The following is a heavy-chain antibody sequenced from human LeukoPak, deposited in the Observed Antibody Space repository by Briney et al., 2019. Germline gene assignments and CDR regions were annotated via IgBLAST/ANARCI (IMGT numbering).Heavy chain of an antibody. CDR3: ARDYDDDSRCFGY. Sequence: ASVKVSCKASGYTFTTYGINWVRQAPGQGLEWMGWISAYSGHTNYAQKFQGRVTMTRDTSTTTVYMEMRSLRSDDTAVFYCARDYDDDSRCFGYWGQGTLVTVP. CDR1: GYTFTTYG. V-gene: IGHV1-18*01. CDR2: ISAYSGHT. J-gene: IGHJ4*02. D-gene: IGHD5-12*01.